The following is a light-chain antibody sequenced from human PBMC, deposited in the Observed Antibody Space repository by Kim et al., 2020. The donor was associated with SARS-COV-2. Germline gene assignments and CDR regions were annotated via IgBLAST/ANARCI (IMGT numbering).Light chain of an antibody. V-gene: IGKV3-15*01. CDR2: GAS. CDR1: QSISSD. CDR3: QQYDNWPRT. J-gene: IGKJ1*01. Sequence: DIVMTQSPATLSVSPGERATLSCTASQSISSDLAWYQHKPGQAPRLLIYGASTRATGIPARFSGSGSGTEFTLTISSLQSEDFAVYYCQQYDNWPRTFGQGTKVDIK.